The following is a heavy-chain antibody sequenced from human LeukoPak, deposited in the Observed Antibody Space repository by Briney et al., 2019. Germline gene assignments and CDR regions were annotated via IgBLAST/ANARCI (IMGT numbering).Heavy chain of an antibody. Sequence: SETLSLSCAVYGLSFSGYYWSWIRQPPGKGLEWIGKINHSGSTNYNPSLKSRLTISVDTSKNQFSLKLSSVTAADTAVYYCARSMQGVSGMDVWGQGTTVTVSS. J-gene: IGHJ6*02. CDR1: GLSFSGYY. D-gene: IGHD6-13*01. CDR3: ARSMQGVSGMDV. CDR2: INHSGST. V-gene: IGHV4-34*01.